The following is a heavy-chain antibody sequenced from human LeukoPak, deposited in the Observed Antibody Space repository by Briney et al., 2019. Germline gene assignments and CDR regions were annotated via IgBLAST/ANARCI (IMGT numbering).Heavy chain of an antibody. CDR2: ISSSSSYI. CDR3: ASMVRGVIDY. Sequence: GGTLRLSCAASGFTLSSYGMNWVRQAPGKGLEWVSSISSSSSYIYYADSVKGRFTISRDNAKNSLYLQMNSLRAEDTAVYYCASMVRGVIDYWGQGTLVTVSS. J-gene: IGHJ4*02. V-gene: IGHV3-21*01. CDR1: GFTLSSYG. D-gene: IGHD3-10*01.